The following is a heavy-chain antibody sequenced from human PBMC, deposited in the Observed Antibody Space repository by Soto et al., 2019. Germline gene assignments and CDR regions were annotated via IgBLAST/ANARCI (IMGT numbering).Heavy chain of an antibody. V-gene: IGHV1-18*01. Sequence: QVQLVQSGAEVKKPGASVKVSCKASGYTFINHGLSWVRQAPGQGLEWMGWISGYNGYKKFAQKTQGRATMTRTPSTSTAYRGLRTLRSDDTAVYYCAREGYCTSTTCDTEKFFDFYGMDVWGQGTTVTVSS. CDR3: AREGYCTSTTCDTEKFFDFYGMDV. CDR2: ISGYNGYK. J-gene: IGHJ6*02. D-gene: IGHD2-2*01. CDR1: GYTFINHG.